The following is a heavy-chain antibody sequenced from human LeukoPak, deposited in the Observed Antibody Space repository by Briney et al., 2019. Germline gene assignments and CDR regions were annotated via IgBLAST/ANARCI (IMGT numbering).Heavy chain of an antibody. CDR3: AKSLTPWIQLWLXXY. Sequence: GGSLRLSCAASGFTFSSYGMHWVRQAPGKGLEWVAFIRYDGSNKYYADSVKGRFTISRDNSKNTLYLQMNSLRAEDTAVYYCAKSLTPWIQLWLXXYWGXXTLXTVSS. CDR2: IRYDGSNK. D-gene: IGHD5-18*01. CDR1: GFTFSSYG. J-gene: IGHJ4*01. V-gene: IGHV3-30*02.